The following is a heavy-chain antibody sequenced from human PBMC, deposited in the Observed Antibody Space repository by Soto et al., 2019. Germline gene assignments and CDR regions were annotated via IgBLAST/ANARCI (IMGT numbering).Heavy chain of an antibody. V-gene: IGHV3-53*01. Sequence: PGGSLRLSCAASGFTVSSNYMSWVRQAPGKGLEWVSVIYSGGSTYYADSVKGRFTISRDNSKNTLYLQMNSLRAEDTAVYYCAREDSGYDYRENYYYYYGMDVWGRGTTVTSP. CDR1: GFTVSSNY. J-gene: IGHJ6*02. CDR2: IYSGGST. D-gene: IGHD5-12*01. CDR3: AREDSGYDYRENYYYYYGMDV.